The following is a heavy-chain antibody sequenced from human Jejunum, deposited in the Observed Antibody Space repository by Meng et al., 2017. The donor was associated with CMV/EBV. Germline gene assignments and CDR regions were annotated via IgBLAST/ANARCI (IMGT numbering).Heavy chain of an antibody. D-gene: IGHD3-10*01. CDR2: ISYEGSNR. J-gene: IGHJ5*02. Sequence: GVTFSNYWMSWVRQAPGKGLEWVAVISYEGSNRYYLESVKGRFTISRDNSNSTLYLQMNSLKPEDTAIYYCARDLIPWASGTPDHWGQGTLVTVSS. V-gene: IGHV3-30*19. CDR1: GVTFSNYW. CDR3: ARDLIPWASGTPDH.